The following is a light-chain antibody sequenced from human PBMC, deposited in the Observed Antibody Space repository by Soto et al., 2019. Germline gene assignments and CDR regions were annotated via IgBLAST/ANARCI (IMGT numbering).Light chain of an antibody. Sequence: EIVLTQSPATLSLSPGERATLSCRASQSISSYLAWYQQRPGQAPRLLISDASNRATGIPARFSGSGSGTDFSLTISSLEPEDFAIYYCQQRSNWPRTFGQGTKLELK. CDR1: QSISSY. CDR2: DAS. J-gene: IGKJ2*01. CDR3: QQRSNWPRT. V-gene: IGKV3-11*01.